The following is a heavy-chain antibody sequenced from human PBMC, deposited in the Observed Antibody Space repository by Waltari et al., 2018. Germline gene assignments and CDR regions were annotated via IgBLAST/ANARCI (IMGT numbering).Heavy chain of an antibody. J-gene: IGHJ6*02. D-gene: IGHD2-8*02. V-gene: IGHV3-9*02. Sequence: DVQLVESGGGLVQPGGSLRLACVASEFRSAHAMHWVRLLPGKGLEWVSGISWNSNTIDYSDSVRGRFTTSRDNAKNSLYLQMYSLRPEDTGLYYCTKDLVPGGIDVWGQGTTVIVSS. CDR3: TKDLVPGGIDV. CDR2: ISWNSNTI. CDR1: EFRSAHA.